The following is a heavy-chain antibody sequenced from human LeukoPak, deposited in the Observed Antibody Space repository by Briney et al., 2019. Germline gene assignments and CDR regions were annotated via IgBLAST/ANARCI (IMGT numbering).Heavy chain of an antibody. V-gene: IGHV4-59*01. CDR2: IYYSGST. J-gene: IGHJ4*02. D-gene: IGHD3-10*01. CDR3: ARGRWFGELTIDY. CDR1: CGSISSYY. Sequence: SETLSLTCTVSCGSISSYYWSWIRQPPGKGLEWIGYIYYSGSTNYNPSLKSRVTISVDTSKNQFSLKLSSVTAADTAVYYCARGRWFGELTIDYWGQGTLVTVSS.